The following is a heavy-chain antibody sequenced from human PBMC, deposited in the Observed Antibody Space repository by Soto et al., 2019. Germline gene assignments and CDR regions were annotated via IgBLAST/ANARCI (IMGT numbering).Heavy chain of an antibody. V-gene: IGHV4-30-4*01. CDR1: GGSISSGDYY. CDR2: IYYSGST. D-gene: IGHD3-9*01. J-gene: IGHJ5*02. CDR3: ARDDYDILTRHGFDP. Sequence: QVQLQESGPGLVKPSQTLSLTCTVSGGSISSGDYYWSWIRQPPGKGLEWIGYIYYSGSTYYNPSLKGRVTISVDTPKNQFSLKLSSVTAADTAVYYCARDDYDILTRHGFDPWGQGTLVTVSS.